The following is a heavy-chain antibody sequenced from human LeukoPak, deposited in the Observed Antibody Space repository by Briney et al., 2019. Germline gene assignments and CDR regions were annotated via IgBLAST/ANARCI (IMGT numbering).Heavy chain of an antibody. CDR1: GGTFSSYA. D-gene: IGHD6-13*01. V-gene: IGHV1-69*05. CDR2: IIPIFGTA. Sequence: SVKVSCKASGGTFSSYAISWVRQAPGQGLEWMGGIIPIFGTANYAQKFQGRVTITRNTSISTAYMELSSLRSEDTAVYYCARAGHSSSWYGNYYYYMDVWGKGTTVTVSS. J-gene: IGHJ6*03. CDR3: ARAGHSSSWYGNYYYYMDV.